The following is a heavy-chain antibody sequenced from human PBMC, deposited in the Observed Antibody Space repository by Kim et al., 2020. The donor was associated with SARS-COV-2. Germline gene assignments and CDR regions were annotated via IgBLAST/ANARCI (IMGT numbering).Heavy chain of an antibody. D-gene: IGHD3-10*01. Sequence: GGSLRLSCAASGFTFSSYAMSWVRQAPGKGLEWVSAISGSGGSTYYADSVKGRFTISRDNSKNTLYLQMNSLRAEDTAVYYCGKEAMVRGVITYDYGLDVWRQGTTVTVSS. CDR2: ISGSGGST. J-gene: IGHJ6*02. CDR3: GKEAMVRGVITYDYGLDV. V-gene: IGHV3-23*01. CDR1: GFTFSSYA.